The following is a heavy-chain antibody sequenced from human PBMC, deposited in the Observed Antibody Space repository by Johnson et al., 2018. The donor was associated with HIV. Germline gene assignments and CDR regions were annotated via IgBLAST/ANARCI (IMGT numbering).Heavy chain of an antibody. Sequence: VQLVESGGGVVQPGGSLRLSCAASGFTFSSYGMHWVRQAPGKGLEWVAFIRYDGSNKYYADSVKGRLTISRDNSKNTLYLQMNSLRAEDTAVYYCALYPPDAFDIWGQGTMVTVSS. CDR2: IRYDGSNK. CDR1: GFTFSSYG. D-gene: IGHD5/OR15-5a*01. J-gene: IGHJ3*02. CDR3: ALYPPDAFDI. V-gene: IGHV3-30*02.